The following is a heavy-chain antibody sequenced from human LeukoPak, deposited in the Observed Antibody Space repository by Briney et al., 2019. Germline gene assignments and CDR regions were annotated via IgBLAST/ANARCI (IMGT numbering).Heavy chain of an antibody. CDR2: ISGSGGST. J-gene: IGHJ5*02. D-gene: IGHD2-2*01. V-gene: IGHV3-23*01. CDR3: AKVSVVVPAARGNWFDP. CDR1: GFASSSNW. Sequence: PGGSLRLSCAASGFASSSNWMSWVRQAPGKGLEWVSAISGSGGSTYYADSVKGRFTISRDNSKNTLYLQMNSLRAEDTAVYYCAKVSVVVPAARGNWFDPWGQGTLVTVSS.